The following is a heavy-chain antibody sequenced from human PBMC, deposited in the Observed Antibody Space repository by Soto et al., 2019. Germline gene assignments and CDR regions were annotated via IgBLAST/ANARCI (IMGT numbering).Heavy chain of an antibody. Sequence: QVQLVESGGGVVQPGRSLRLSCAASGFTFSSYGMHWVRQPPGRGREWGAVISYDGSNKYYADSVKGRFTISRDNSKNTLYLQMNSLRAEDTAVYYCAKDRGQQLVYYYYGMDVWGQGTTVTVSS. CDR1: GFTFSSYG. CDR2: ISYDGSNK. V-gene: IGHV3-30*18. CDR3: AKDRGQQLVYYYYGMDV. J-gene: IGHJ6*02. D-gene: IGHD6-13*01.